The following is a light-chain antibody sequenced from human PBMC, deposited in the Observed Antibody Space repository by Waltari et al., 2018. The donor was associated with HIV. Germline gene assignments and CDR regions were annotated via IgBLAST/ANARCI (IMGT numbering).Light chain of an antibody. CDR1: QSIRSW. J-gene: IGKJ1*01. V-gene: IGKV1-5*03. CDR2: KAS. Sequence: DIQMTQSPSTLSASVGDRVTITCRASQSIRSWLAWYQQKPGKAPKLLIYKASSLESGVPSRFSGSESGTEFTRTISSLQPDDFATYYCQQYSSYWTFGQGTKVEIK. CDR3: QQYSSYWT.